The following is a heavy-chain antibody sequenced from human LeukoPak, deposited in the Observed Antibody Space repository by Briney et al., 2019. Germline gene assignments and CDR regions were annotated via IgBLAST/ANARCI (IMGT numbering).Heavy chain of an antibody. V-gene: IGHV3-23*01. J-gene: IGHJ4*02. CDR2: ISGSGGST. D-gene: IGHD6-13*01. CDR3: AYSSSWYGIYCDY. Sequence: GGSLRLSCAASGFTFSSYAMSWVRQAPGKGLEWVSAISGSGGSTYYADSVKGRFTISRDNSKNTLYLQMNSLRAEDTAVYYCAYSSSWYGIYCDYWGQGTLVTVSS. CDR1: GFTFSSYA.